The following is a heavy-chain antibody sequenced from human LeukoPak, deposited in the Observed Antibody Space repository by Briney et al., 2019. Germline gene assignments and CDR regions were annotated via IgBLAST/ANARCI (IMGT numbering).Heavy chain of an antibody. Sequence: GRSLRLSCAASGFTSDDYAMHWVRQAPGKGLEWVSGISWNSGSIGYADSVKGRFTISRDNAKNSLYLQMNSLRAEDTALYYCAKDTGVVITTPDYWGQGTLVTVSS. CDR2: ISWNSGSI. D-gene: IGHD3-22*01. J-gene: IGHJ4*02. V-gene: IGHV3-9*02. CDR3: AKDTGVVITTPDY. CDR1: GFTSDDYA.